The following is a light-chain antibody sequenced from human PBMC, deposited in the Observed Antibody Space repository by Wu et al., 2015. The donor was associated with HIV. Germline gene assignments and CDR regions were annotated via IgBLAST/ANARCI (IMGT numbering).Light chain of an antibody. Sequence: IQMTQSPSSLSASIGDRVTITCQASQDISKYLNWYQHKPGKAPKLQIYDASNLETGVPSTFSGSGSGTDFTFTISSLKPEDVATYYCQQYDVLPITFGPGTRVEIK. CDR3: QQYDVLPIT. J-gene: IGKJ3*01. CDR1: QDISKY. CDR2: DAS. V-gene: IGKV1-33*01.